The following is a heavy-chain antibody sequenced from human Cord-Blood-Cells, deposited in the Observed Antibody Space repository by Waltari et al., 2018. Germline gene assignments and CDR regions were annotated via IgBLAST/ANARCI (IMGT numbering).Heavy chain of an antibody. V-gene: IGHV3-73*01. D-gene: IGHD1-26*01. J-gene: IGHJ4*02. CDR2: IRSKANSYAT. CDR1: GFTFSGSA. Sequence: EVQLVESGGGLVQPGGSLKLSCAASGFTFSGSAMHWVRQASGKGLEWVVRIRSKANSYATAYAASVKGRFTISRDDSKNTAYLQMNSLKTEDTAVYYCTTRPPSVVGATDYWGQGTLVTVSS. CDR3: TTRPPSVVGATDY.